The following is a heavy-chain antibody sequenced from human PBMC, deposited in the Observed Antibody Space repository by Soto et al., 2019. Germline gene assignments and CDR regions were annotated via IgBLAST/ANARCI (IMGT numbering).Heavy chain of an antibody. V-gene: IGHV3-48*02. CDR1: GFTFRSYS. CDR2: ISSIRTI. Sequence: GGSLRLSGADSGFTFRSYSMSWVRQAPGKEQEWVSYISSIRTIYYADAVKGRFTISRDNAKNSLYLQMNSLRDEDTAVYYCARDRDSNAFGAFDIWGQGTTVTVSS. CDR3: ARDRDSNAFGAFDI. J-gene: IGHJ3*02. D-gene: IGHD3-16*01.